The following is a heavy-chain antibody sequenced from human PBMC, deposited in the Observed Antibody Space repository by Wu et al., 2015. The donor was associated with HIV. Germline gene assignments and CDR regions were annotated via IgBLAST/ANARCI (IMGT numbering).Heavy chain of an antibody. CDR3: ARDGYYYDSRGYPGRAFDV. V-gene: IGHV1-2*02. J-gene: IGHJ3*01. CDR2: INPNTGDT. Sequence: QLVQSGAEVKKPGASVKVSCKASGYTFIGNYIHWVRQAPGQGLEWMGWINPNTGDTNYAQKFQDRVTMTRDTSIGTAYMGLSGLTSDDTALYYCARDGYYYDSRGYPGRAFDVWGQGTMVTVSS. CDR1: GYTFIGNY. D-gene: IGHD3-22*01.